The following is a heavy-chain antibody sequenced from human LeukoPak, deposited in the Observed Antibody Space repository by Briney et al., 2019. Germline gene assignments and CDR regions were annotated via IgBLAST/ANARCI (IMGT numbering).Heavy chain of an antibody. CDR1: GFTFSSYD. CDR2: IGTAGDT. D-gene: IGHD2/OR15-2a*01. CDR3: ARFINKATGYFDL. Sequence: GGSLRLSCAASGFTFSSYDMHWVRHATGKGLEWVSAIGTAGDTYYPGCVKGRFTISRENAKNSLYLQMNSLRAGDTAVYYCARFINKATGYFDLWGRGALVTVSS. J-gene: IGHJ2*01. V-gene: IGHV3-13*01.